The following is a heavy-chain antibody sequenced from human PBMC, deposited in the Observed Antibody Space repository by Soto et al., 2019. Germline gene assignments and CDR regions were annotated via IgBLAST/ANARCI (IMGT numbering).Heavy chain of an antibody. CDR3: ARSMTTVTTNDY. Sequence: TLSLTCADSGGSISRGSYSWSWIRQPPGKGLQWIGYIYHSGSTYYNPSLKSRVTISVDRSKNQFSLKLTSVTAADTAVYYCARSMTTVTTNDYWGQGTLVTVSS. V-gene: IGHV4-30-2*01. D-gene: IGHD4-17*01. CDR1: GGSISRGSYS. CDR2: IYHSGST. J-gene: IGHJ4*02.